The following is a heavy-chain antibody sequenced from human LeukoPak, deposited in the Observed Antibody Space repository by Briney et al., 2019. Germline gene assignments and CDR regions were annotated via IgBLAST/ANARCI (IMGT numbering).Heavy chain of an antibody. D-gene: IGHD5-12*01. CDR3: AKVAYSGNDNDAFDI. CDR1: GFTFSSYE. V-gene: IGHV3-48*03. Sequence: GGSLRLSCAASGFTFSSYEMNWVRQAPGKGLEWVSYISSSGSTIYYADSVKGRFTISRDNAKNSLYLQMNSLRAEDTAVYYCAKVAYSGNDNDAFDIWGQGTMVTVSS. CDR2: ISSSGSTI. J-gene: IGHJ3*02.